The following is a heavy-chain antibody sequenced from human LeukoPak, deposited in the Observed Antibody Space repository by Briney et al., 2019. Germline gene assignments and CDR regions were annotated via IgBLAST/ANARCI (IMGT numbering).Heavy chain of an antibody. CDR2: ISWNSGSI. V-gene: IGHV3-9*01. J-gene: IGHJ4*02. CDR1: GFTFCNHV. CDR3: AKATPTSC. Sequence: GGSLRLSCAASGFTFCNHVMHWVRHAPGKGLEWVSGISWNSGSIGYADSVKGRFTISRDNAKNSLYLQMNSLRAEDTALYYCAKATPTSCWGQGTLVTVSS.